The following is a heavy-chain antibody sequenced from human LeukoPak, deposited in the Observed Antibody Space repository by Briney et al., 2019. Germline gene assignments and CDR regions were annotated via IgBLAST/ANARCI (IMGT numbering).Heavy chain of an antibody. D-gene: IGHD3-3*01. CDR2: IYTSGST. Sequence: SETLSLTCAVYGGSFSGYYWSWIRQPAGKGLEWIGRIYTSGSTNYNPPLKSRVTISVDTSKNQFSLKLSSVTAADTAVYYCVRYPQEVLFGVVIRSYFDYWGQGTLVTVSS. J-gene: IGHJ4*02. CDR3: VRYPQEVLFGVVIRSYFDY. V-gene: IGHV4-59*10. CDR1: GGSFSGYY.